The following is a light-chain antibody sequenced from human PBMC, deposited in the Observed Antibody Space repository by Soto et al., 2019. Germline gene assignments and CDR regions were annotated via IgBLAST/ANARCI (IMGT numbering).Light chain of an antibody. Sequence: DIQLTQSPSSVCASIGDTVTLTRRASQDINVYLNWYQQKPGEVNKLLIYSASTLHSGVPSRFTGSGSETDFTLTIRSLQPEEFATYYCKHGYVAPYSVGKGTKVDIK. CDR2: SAS. J-gene: IGKJ2*03. CDR1: QDINVY. V-gene: IGKV1-39*01. CDR3: KHGYVAPYS.